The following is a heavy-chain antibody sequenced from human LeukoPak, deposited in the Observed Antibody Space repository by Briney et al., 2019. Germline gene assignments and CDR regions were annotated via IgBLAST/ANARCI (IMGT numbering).Heavy chain of an antibody. V-gene: IGHV3-23*01. Sequence: GGSLRLSCAASGFTFSSYAMSWVRQAPGKGLEWVSAISGSGGSTYYADSVKGRFTISRDNSKNTLYLQMNSLRAEDTAVYYCAKDGSYWGWLLPDAEYFQHWGQGTLVTVSS. CDR3: AKDGSYWGWLLPDAEYFQH. CDR1: GFTFSSYA. CDR2: ISGSGGST. D-gene: IGHD3-22*01. J-gene: IGHJ1*01.